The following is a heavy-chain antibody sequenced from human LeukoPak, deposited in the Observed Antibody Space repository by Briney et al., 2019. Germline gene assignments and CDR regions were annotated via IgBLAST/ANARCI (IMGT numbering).Heavy chain of an antibody. Sequence: GGSLRLSCEASGFAFSTYWMKWVRQAPGKGLEWVANIKQDGSQKYYVDSVKGRFIISRDNAKNSLYLQMNSVRAEDTAVYYCAREGTFGDYRASGDHWGQGALVTVSS. CDR3: AREGTFGDYRASGDH. CDR2: IKQDGSQK. CDR1: GFAFSTYW. V-gene: IGHV3-7*03. J-gene: IGHJ4*02. D-gene: IGHD2-21*02.